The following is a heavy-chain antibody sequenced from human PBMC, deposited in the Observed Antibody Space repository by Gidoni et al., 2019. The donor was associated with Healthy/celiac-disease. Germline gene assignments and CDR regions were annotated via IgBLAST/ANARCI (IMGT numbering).Heavy chain of an antibody. CDR2: IIPIFGTA. CDR3: ARGEGGYSGYEGSYYYGMDV. CDR1: GGPFSSYA. D-gene: IGHD5-12*01. Sequence: QVQLVQSGAEVKKPGSSVKVSCKASGGPFSSYAIRWVRQAPGQGLEWMGGIIPIFGTANYAQKFQGRVTITADESTSTAYMELSSLRSEDTAVYYCARGEGGYSGYEGSYYYGMDVWGQGTTVTVSS. J-gene: IGHJ6*02. V-gene: IGHV1-69*01.